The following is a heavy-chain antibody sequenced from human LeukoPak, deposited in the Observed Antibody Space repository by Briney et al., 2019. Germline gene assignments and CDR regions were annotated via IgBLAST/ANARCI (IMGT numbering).Heavy chain of an antibody. CDR3: ARDMVAGGPDY. CDR1: GFTFSSYW. V-gene: IGHV3-74*01. D-gene: IGHD6-19*01. CDR2: INSDGITT. Sequence: GGSLRLSCAASGFTFSSYWMHWVRQAPGKGLVWVSRINSDGITTSYADSVKGRFTISRDNAKNTLYLQMNSLRAEDTAVYYCARDMVAGGPDYWGQGTLVTASS. J-gene: IGHJ4*02.